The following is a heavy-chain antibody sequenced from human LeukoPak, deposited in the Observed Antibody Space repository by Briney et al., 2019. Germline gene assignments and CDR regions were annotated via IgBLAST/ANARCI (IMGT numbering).Heavy chain of an antibody. Sequence: SETLSLTCTVSGGSISSYYWSWLRQPPGKGVEWIGYIHYSGSTHYNPSLKSRVTISVDTSKNQVSLKLRSVTAADTAVYYCARTTEGYAGGPGYSYYYYMDVWGKGTTVTISS. CDR1: GGSISSYY. D-gene: IGHD5-12*01. V-gene: IGHV4-59*01. CDR3: ARTTEGYAGGPGYSYYYYMDV. CDR2: IHYSGST. J-gene: IGHJ6*03.